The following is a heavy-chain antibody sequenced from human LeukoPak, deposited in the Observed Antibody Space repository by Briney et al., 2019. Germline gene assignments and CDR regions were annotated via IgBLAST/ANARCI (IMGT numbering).Heavy chain of an antibody. V-gene: IGHV3-11*01. D-gene: IGHD1-26*01. CDR1: YY. CDR2: ISSSGSTI. CDR3: ARDESGSYAIDY. Sequence: YYWGWIRQPPGKGLEWVSYISSSGSTIYYADSVKGRFTISRDNAKNSLYLQMNSLRAEDTAVYYCARDESGSYAIDYWGQGTLVTVSS. J-gene: IGHJ4*02.